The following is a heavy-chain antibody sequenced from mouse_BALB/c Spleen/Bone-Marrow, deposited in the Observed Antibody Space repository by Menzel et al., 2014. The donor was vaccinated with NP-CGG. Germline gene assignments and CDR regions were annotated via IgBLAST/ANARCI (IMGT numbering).Heavy chain of an antibody. CDR1: GYTFTTYT. D-gene: IGHD2-2*01. CDR3: AKRDIYYVYDGNAMDY. J-gene: IGHJ4*01. Sequence: QVQLQQSGAELARPGASVKMSSKAPGYTFTTYTMHWVKQRPGQGLEWIGYINPSSGYTNYNQKFKVKATLTADKSSSTAYMQLSSLTSEDSAVYFCAKRDIYYVYDGNAMDYWGQGTSVTVSS. CDR2: INPSSGYT. V-gene: IGHV1-4*01.